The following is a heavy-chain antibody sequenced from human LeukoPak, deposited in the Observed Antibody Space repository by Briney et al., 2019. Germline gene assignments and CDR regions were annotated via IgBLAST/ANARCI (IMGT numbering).Heavy chain of an antibody. Sequence: ASVKVSCKASGYTFSSYGISWVRQAPGQGLEWMGWISAYNGNTNYAQKLQGRVTMTTDTSTSTAYMELGSLRFDDTAVYYCARDGLLSYYYDSSTYGFDYWGQGTLVTVSS. CDR3: ARDGLLSYYYDSSTYGFDY. CDR2: ISAYNGNT. J-gene: IGHJ4*02. D-gene: IGHD3-22*01. CDR1: GYTFSSYG. V-gene: IGHV1-18*01.